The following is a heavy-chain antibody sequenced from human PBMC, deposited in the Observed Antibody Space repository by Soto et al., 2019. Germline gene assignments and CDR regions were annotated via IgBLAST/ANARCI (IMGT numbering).Heavy chain of an antibody. CDR2: IYYSGST. J-gene: IGHJ4*02. V-gene: IGHV4-59*08. CDR3: ARHLASDYGVDY. CDR1: GGSISSYY. Sequence: SETLSLTCTVSGGSISSYYWSWIRQPPGKGLEWIGYIYYSGSTNYNPSLKSRVTISVDTSKNQFSLKLSSVTAADTAVYYCARHLASDYGVDYWGQGTLVTVSS. D-gene: IGHD4-17*01.